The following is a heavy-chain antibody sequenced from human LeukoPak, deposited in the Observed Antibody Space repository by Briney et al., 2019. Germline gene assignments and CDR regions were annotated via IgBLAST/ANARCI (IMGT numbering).Heavy chain of an antibody. CDR3: ARGQVNYFDY. V-gene: IGHV4-30-2*01. D-gene: IGHD2-21*01. CDR2: IYHSGST. CDR1: GGSISSGGYY. J-gene: IGHJ4*02. Sequence: PSETLSLTCTVSGGSISSGGYYWSWIRQPPGKGLEWIGYIYHSGSTYYNPSLKSRVTISVDRSKNQFSLKLSSVTAADTAVYYCARGQVNYFDYWGQGTLVTVSS.